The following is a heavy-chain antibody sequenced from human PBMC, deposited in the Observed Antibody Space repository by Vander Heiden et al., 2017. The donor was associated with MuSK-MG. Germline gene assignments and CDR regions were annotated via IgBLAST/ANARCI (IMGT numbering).Heavy chain of an antibody. J-gene: IGHJ5*02. Sequence: QVQLQESGPGLVKPSETLSLTCAVSGYSISSGYYWGWIRQPPGKGLEWIGSIYHSGSTYYNPALKSRVTISVDTSKNQFSLKLSSVTAADTAVYYCARQNDYGDYGFDPWGQGTLVTVSS. CDR2: IYHSGST. CDR1: GYSISSGYY. CDR3: ARQNDYGDYGFDP. V-gene: IGHV4-38-2*01. D-gene: IGHD4-17*01.